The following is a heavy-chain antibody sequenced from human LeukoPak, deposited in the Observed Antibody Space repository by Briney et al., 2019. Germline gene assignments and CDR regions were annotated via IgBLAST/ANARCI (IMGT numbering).Heavy chain of an antibody. CDR1: GYTFISYA. J-gene: IGHJ5*02. V-gene: IGHV1-3*01. CDR3: ARDITTGTTRFDP. CDR2: IHAGTGNT. D-gene: IGHD1-1*01. Sequence: GASVKVSCKASGYTFISYAIHWVRQAPGQRLEWMGWIHAGTGNTKYSQKFQGRVTITRDTSASTVCMELSRLRPEDTAVYYCARDITTGTTRFDPWGQGTLVTVSS.